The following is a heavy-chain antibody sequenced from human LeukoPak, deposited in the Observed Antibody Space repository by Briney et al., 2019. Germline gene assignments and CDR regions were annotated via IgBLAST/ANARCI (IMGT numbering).Heavy chain of an antibody. J-gene: IGHJ5*02. CDR2: ISTYIDKT. CDR1: GYTFSNYG. V-gene: IGHV1-18*01. Sequence: ASVKVSCKASGYTFSNYGISWVRQAPGQGLEWMGWISTYIDKTKYAQKFQGRVTMTTDPSTSTAYMEVTSLRYDDTAVYYCARGKKPGVGVAGTGYFFDPWGQGTPVTVSS. D-gene: IGHD6-19*01. CDR3: ARGKKPGVGVAGTGYFFDP.